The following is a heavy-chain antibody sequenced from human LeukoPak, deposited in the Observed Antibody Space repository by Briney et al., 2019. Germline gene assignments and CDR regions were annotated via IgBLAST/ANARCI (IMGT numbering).Heavy chain of an antibody. CDR2: ISYDGSNK. CDR3: AKDKGGSGYDLCFDY. CDR1: GFTFSSYA. J-gene: IGHJ4*02. V-gene: IGHV3-30*04. Sequence: GRSLRLSCAASGFTFSSYAMHWVRQAPGKGLEWVAVISYDGSNKYYADSVKGRFTISRDNSKNTLYLQMNSLRAEDTAVYYCAKDKGGSGYDLCFDYWGQGTLVTVSS. D-gene: IGHD5-12*01.